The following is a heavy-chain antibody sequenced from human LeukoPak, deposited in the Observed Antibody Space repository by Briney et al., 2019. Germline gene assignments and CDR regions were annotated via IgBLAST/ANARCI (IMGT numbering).Heavy chain of an antibody. J-gene: IGHJ4*02. V-gene: IGHV1-2*02. CDR3: ARVLRSGSFFAY. CDR1: GYTFTSYG. Sequence: ASVKVSCKASGYTFTSYGISWVRQAPGQGLEWMGWINPNSGGTIYAQKFQGRVTITRDTSITTACMDLSRLTSDDTAVYYCARVLRSGSFFAYWGQGTLVTVSS. D-gene: IGHD2-15*01. CDR2: INPNSGGT.